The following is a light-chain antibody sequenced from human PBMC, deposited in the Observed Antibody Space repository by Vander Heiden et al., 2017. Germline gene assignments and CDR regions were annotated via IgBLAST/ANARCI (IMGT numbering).Light chain of an antibody. CDR2: DAS. J-gene: IGKJ3*01. V-gene: IGKV1-33*01. Sequence: DIQMTQSPSSLSASVGDRVTITCQASQDIRKFLTWFQHKPGKAPKVLIYDASILETGVPSRFTGSGSGTHFTFTINSLQPEDIATYFCQQYDNLPLTFGHGTKVDI. CDR3: QQYDNLPLT. CDR1: QDIRKF.